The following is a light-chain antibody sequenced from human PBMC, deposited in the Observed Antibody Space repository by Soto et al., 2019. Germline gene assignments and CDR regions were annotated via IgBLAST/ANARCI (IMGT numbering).Light chain of an antibody. J-gene: IGLJ2*01. CDR1: SSNIGAGYD. CDR2: ANT. CDR3: QSYDTSLSGSWV. Sequence: QSVLTQPPSVSGAPGQRVTISCTGTSSNIGAGYDVHWYQQLPGTAPKLLIFANTNRPSGVPDRFSVSKSGTSASLAITGLQAEDEADYYCQSYDTSLSGSWVFGGGTQLTVL. V-gene: IGLV1-40*01.